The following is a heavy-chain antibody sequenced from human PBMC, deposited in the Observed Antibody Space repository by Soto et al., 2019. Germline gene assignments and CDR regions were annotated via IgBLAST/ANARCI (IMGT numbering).Heavy chain of an antibody. V-gene: IGHV1-18*01. CDR2: ISAYNGNT. CDR3: ARVTPSDIVVVPAAAPDY. Sequence: ASVKVSCKASGYTFTSYGISWVRQAPGQGLEWMGWISAYNGNTNYAQNLQGRVTMTTDTSTSTAYMVLRSLRSDDTSVYYCARVTPSDIVVVPAAAPDYWGQGTLVTVSS. CDR1: GYTFTSYG. J-gene: IGHJ4*02. D-gene: IGHD2-2*01.